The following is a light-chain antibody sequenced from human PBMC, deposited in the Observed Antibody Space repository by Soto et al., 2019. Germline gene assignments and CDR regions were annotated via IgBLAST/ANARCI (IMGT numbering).Light chain of an antibody. Sequence: DIQMTQSPSSLSASVGDRVTITCRASQSISSYLNWYQQKPGKAPKLLIYAASSLQSGVPSRFSGSGSGTDFTLTISSLQPEDFATYYCQQSYSTPVAFGQGTKVDI. J-gene: IGKJ1*01. CDR2: AAS. CDR1: QSISSY. V-gene: IGKV1-39*01. CDR3: QQSYSTPVA.